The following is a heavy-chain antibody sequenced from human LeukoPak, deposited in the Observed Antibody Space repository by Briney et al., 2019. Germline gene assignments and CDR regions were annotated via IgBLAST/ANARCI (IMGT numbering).Heavy chain of an antibody. Sequence: GGSLRLSCAASGFTVSSNYMRWVRQAPGRGLEWVATIAANGNDKDYEDALQGRFTISRDNARNSLSLRIDSLRAEDTAQYYCAREVFFQFDNWGQGALVTVSS. CDR2: IAANGNDK. CDR1: GFTVSSNY. V-gene: IGHV3-7*03. J-gene: IGHJ4*02. CDR3: AREVFFQFDN.